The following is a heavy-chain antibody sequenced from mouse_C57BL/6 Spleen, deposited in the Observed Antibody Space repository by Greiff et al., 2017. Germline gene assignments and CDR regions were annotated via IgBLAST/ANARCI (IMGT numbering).Heavy chain of an antibody. Sequence: VKLMESGAELVKPGASVKISCKASGYAFSSYWMNWVKQRPGKGLEWIGQIYPGDGDTNYNGKFKGKATLTADKSSSTAYMQLSSLTSEDSAVYFCAREVFITTVVAYYYAMDYWGQGTSVTVSS. J-gene: IGHJ4*01. CDR3: AREVFITTVVAYYYAMDY. CDR2: IYPGDGDT. CDR1: GYAFSSYW. D-gene: IGHD1-1*01. V-gene: IGHV1-80*01.